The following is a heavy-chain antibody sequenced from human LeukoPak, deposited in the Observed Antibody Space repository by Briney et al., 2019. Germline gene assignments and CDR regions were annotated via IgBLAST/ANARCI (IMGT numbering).Heavy chain of an antibody. D-gene: IGHD1-26*01. CDR3: ARGGPTTLLFDS. J-gene: IGHJ4*02. V-gene: IGHV3-33*01. Sequence: GGSLRLSCAASGFTFSSYGMHWVRQAPGKGLEWVAVIWYDGSNKYYADSVKGRFTISRDNSKNTLYLQMNSLRAEDTAVYYCARGGPTTLLFDSWGQGTLVTVSS. CDR2: IWYDGSNK. CDR1: GFTFSSYG.